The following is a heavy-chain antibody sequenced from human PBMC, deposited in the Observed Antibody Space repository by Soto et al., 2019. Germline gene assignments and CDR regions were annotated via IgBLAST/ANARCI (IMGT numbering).Heavy chain of an antibody. CDR3: AKDTDGSGWCANYNGRDV. Sequence: QVELVESGGGVVQPGRSLRLSCAASGFTFSSYGMHWVRQAPGTGLEWVAGISYDGSNKYYADSVKGRFTISRHNSKNTVYLKKNRLRGEDTTVYYCAKDTDGSGWCANYNGRDVLGQGTTVIVSS. D-gene: IGHD6-19*01. J-gene: IGHJ6*02. CDR2: ISYDGSNK. CDR1: GFTFSSYG. V-gene: IGHV3-30*18.